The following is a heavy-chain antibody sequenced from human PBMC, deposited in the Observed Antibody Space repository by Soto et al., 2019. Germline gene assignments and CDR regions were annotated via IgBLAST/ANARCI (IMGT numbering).Heavy chain of an antibody. Sequence: QVQLQQWGAGLLKPSETLSLTCAVYGGSFSGYYWSWIRQPPGKGLEWIGEINHSGSTNYNPSLKSRVTISVDTSKNQLSLKLSSVTAADTAVYYCARGRITGTTVGMDVWGQGTTVTVSS. J-gene: IGHJ6*02. CDR2: INHSGST. V-gene: IGHV4-34*01. CDR3: ARGRITGTTVGMDV. D-gene: IGHD1-7*01. CDR1: GGSFSGYY.